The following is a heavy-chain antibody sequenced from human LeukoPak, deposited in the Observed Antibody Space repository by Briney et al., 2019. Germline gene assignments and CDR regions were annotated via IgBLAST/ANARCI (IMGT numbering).Heavy chain of an antibody. CDR1: GFTFSTYW. J-gene: IGHJ4*02. V-gene: IGHV3-64*01. Sequence: PGGSLRLSCAASGFTFSTYWMHWVRQAPGKGLEYVSAISSNGGSTYYANSVKGRFTISRDNSKNTLYLQMGSLRAEDMAVYYCARGVLARGSSGWYFDYWGQGTLVTVSS. CDR2: ISSNGGST. D-gene: IGHD6-19*01. CDR3: ARGVLARGSSGWYFDY.